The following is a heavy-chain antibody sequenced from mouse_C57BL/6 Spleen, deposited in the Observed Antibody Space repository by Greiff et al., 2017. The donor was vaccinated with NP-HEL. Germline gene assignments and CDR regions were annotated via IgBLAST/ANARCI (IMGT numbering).Heavy chain of an antibody. V-gene: IGHV5-9-1*02. J-gene: IGHJ4*01. CDR3: TREDYAMDY. CDR1: GFTFSSYA. Sequence: EVKLMESGEGLVKPGGSLKLSCAASGFTFSSYAMSWVRQTPEKRLEWVAYISSGGDYIYYADTVKGRFTISRDNSRNTLYLQMSSLKSEDTAMYYCTREDYAMDYWGQGTSVTVSS. CDR2: ISSGGDYI.